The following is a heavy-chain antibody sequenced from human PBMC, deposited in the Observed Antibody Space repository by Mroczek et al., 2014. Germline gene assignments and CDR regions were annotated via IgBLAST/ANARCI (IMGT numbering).Heavy chain of an antibody. CDR2: IYYSGST. CDR3: ARSGPNILEWLYFDY. D-gene: IGHD3-3*01. Sequence: KESGPGLVKPSETLSLTCTVSGGSISSYYWSWIRQPPGKGLEWIGYIYYSGSTNYNPSLKSRVTISVDTSKNQFSLKLSSVTAADTAVYYCARSGPNILEWLYFDYWGQGTLVTVSS. V-gene: IGHV4-59*01. J-gene: IGHJ4*02. CDR1: GGSISSYY.